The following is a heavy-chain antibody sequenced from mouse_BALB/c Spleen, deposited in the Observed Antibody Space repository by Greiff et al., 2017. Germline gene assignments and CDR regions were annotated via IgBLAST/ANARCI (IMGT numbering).Heavy chain of an antibody. CDR3: ARHGHYDYEDAMDY. CDR2: ISSGGGST. J-gene: IGHJ4*01. CDR1: GFAFSSYD. V-gene: IGHV5-12-1*01. D-gene: IGHD2-4*01. Sequence: EVKLMESGGGLVKPGGSLKLSCAASGFAFSSYDMSWVRQTPEKRLEWVAYISSGGGSTYYPDTVKGRFTISRDNAKNTLYLQMSSLKSEDTAMYYCARHGHYDYEDAMDYWGQGTSVTVSS.